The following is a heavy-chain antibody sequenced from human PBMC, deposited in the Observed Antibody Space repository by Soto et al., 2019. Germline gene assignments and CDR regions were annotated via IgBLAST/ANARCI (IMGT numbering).Heavy chain of an antibody. CDR2: ISNDGSNK. CDR1: GFTFSSYA. V-gene: IGHV3-30-3*01. J-gene: IGHJ4*02. CDR3: GSEGGIVKAWFPAY. D-gene: IGHD2-21*01. Sequence: QVQLVESGGGVVQPGRSLRLSCAASGFTFSSYAMHWVRQAPGKGLEWVALISNDGSNKYYADSVKGRFTISRDNSKKTLCLEMNSLRAEDTALYYCGSEGGIVKAWFPAYWCQGTLVTVSS.